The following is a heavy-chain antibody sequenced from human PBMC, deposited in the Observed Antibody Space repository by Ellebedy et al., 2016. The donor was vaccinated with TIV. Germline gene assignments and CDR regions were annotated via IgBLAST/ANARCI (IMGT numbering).Heavy chain of an antibody. CDR1: GYSFTSYW. CDR3: ARQDDLLTSPILFDY. CDR2: IYPGDSDT. J-gene: IGHJ4*02. V-gene: IGHV5-51*01. Sequence: GESLKISCKGSGYSFTSYWIGWVRQMPGKGLEWMGIIYPGDSDTRYSPSFQGQVIISADKSISTAYLQWSSLKASDTAMYYCARQDDLLTSPILFDYWGQGALVTVSS. D-gene: IGHD3-9*01.